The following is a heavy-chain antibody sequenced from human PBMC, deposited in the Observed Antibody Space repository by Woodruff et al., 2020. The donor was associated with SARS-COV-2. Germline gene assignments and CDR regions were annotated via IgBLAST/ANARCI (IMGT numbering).Heavy chain of an antibody. Sequence: LYGDESDIIYSPSFQGLVTMSADTSTTTAHLQWSSLKASDTAIYYCARHTFGDYGLDYWGQGTLVTVSS. D-gene: IGHD4-17*01. CDR3: ARHTFGDYGLDY. V-gene: IGHV5-51*01. CDR2: LYGDESDI. J-gene: IGHJ4*02.